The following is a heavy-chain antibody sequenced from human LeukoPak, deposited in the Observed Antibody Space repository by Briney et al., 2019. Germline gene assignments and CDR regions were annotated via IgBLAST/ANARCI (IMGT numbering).Heavy chain of an antibody. Sequence: GGSLRLSCAASGFTFSTFAMNWVRQAPGKGLEWVSYISGSGRTIYYADSVKGRFNISRDNAKNSLHLQMDSLRAEDTAVYYCARPRGPSDAFDIWGQGTMVTVSS. CDR3: ARPRGPSDAFDI. J-gene: IGHJ3*02. V-gene: IGHV3-48*04. D-gene: IGHD3-16*01. CDR2: ISGSGRTI. CDR1: GFTFSTFA.